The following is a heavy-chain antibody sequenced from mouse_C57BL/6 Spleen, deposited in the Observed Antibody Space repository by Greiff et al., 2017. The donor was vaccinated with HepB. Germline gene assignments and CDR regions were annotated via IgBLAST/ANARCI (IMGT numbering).Heavy chain of an antibody. CDR2: ISSGSSTI. V-gene: IGHV5-17*01. J-gene: IGHJ3*01. CDR1: GFTFSDYG. Sequence: EVKLVESGGGLVKPGGSLKLSCAASGFTFSDYGMHWVRQAPEKGLEWVAYISSGSSTIYYADTVKGRFTISRDNAKNTLFLQMTSLRSEDTAMYYCARTGTFPFFAYWGQGTLVTVSA. CDR3: ARTGTFPFFAY. D-gene: IGHD4-1*01.